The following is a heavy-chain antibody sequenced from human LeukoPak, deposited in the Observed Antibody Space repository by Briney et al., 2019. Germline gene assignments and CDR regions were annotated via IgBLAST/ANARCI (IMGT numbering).Heavy chain of an antibody. V-gene: IGHV3-33*01. Sequence: GGSLRLSCAASGFTFSSYGMHWVRKAPGKGLEWVAVIWYDGSNKYYADSVKGRFTISRDNSKNTLYLQMNSRRAEDTAVYYCARDGGADSYGYWGYYYYYGMDVWGQGTTVTVSS. J-gene: IGHJ6*02. CDR1: GFTFSSYG. D-gene: IGHD5-18*01. CDR2: IWYDGSNK. CDR3: ARDGGADSYGYWGYYYYYGMDV.